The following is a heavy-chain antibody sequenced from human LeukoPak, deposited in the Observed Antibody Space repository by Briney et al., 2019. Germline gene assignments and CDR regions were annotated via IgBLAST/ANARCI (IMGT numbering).Heavy chain of an antibody. D-gene: IGHD3-3*01. CDR3: ARSIVDFWSGYFLGIDY. Sequence: ASVKVSCKASGYTFTSYGISWVRQAPGQGLEWMGWISAYNGNTNYAQKLQGRVTMTTDTSTSTAYMELRSLRSDDTAVYYCARSIVDFWSGYFLGIDYWGQGTLVTVSS. CDR2: ISAYNGNT. CDR1: GYTFTSYG. J-gene: IGHJ4*02. V-gene: IGHV1-18*01.